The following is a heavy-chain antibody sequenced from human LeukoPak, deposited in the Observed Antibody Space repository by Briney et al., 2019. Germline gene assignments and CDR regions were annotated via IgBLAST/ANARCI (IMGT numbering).Heavy chain of an antibody. CDR1: EFTFSSYS. J-gene: IGHJ6*02. CDR2: ISGSGGST. D-gene: IGHD4-17*01. V-gene: IGHV3-23*01. Sequence: GGSLRLSCAASEFTFSSYSMSWVRQAPGKGLEWVSAISGSGGSTYYADSVKGRFTISRDNSKNTLYLQMNSLRAEDTAVYYCAKDEPTVTTDWGYYGMDVWGQGTTVTVSS. CDR3: AKDEPTVTTDWGYYGMDV.